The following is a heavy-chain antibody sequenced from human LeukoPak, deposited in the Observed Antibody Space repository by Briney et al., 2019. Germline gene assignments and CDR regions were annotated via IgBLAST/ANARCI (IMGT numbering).Heavy chain of an antibody. CDR1: GGTFSSYA. J-gene: IGHJ5*02. CDR2: IIPIFGTA. D-gene: IGHD1-26*01. V-gene: IGHV1-69*05. Sequence: ASVKVSCKASGGTFSSYAISWVRQAPGQGLDWMGGIIPIFGTANYAQKFQGRVTMTRDMSTSTNYLELSSLRSEDTAVYYCARDNSVGDYAWWFDPWGQGTLVTVSS. CDR3: ARDNSVGDYAWWFDP.